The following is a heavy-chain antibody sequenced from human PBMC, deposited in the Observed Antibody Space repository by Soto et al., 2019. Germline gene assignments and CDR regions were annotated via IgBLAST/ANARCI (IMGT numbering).Heavy chain of an antibody. D-gene: IGHD2-21*02. CDR1: GYSFTSYW. Sequence: GESLKISCKGSGYSFTSYWIGWVRQMPGKGLEWMGIIYPGDSDTRYSPSFQGQVTISADKSISTAYLQWSSLKASDTAMYYCARANCGGDCFFEYYYGMDVWGQGTTVTVSS. CDR3: ARANCGGDCFFEYYYGMDV. V-gene: IGHV5-51*01. J-gene: IGHJ6*02. CDR2: IYPGDSDT.